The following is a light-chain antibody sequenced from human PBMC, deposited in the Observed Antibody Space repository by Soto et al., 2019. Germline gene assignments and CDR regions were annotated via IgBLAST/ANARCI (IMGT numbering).Light chain of an antibody. V-gene: IGLV2-23*02. CDR3: CSYAGSSTYV. CDR2: EVS. Sequence: QSALTQPASVSGSPGQSITISCTGTSSDVGSYNLVPWYQQHPGKAPKLMIYEVSKRPSGVSNRFSGSESGNTASLTISGLQAEDEADYYCCSYAGSSTYVFGTGTKSPS. CDR1: SSDVGSYNL. J-gene: IGLJ1*01.